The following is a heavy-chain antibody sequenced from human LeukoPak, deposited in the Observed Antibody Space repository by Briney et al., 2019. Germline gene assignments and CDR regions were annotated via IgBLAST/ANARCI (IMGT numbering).Heavy chain of an antibody. CDR1: GFTFSSYS. Sequence: GGSLRLSCAASGFTFSSYSMNWVRQAPGKGLEWVSSISSSSSYIYYADSVKGRFTISRDNAKNSLYLQMNSLRAEDTAAYYCAREDPVNYDILTGYFPTYYYYGMDVWGQGTTVTVSS. CDR2: ISSSSSYI. D-gene: IGHD3-9*01. CDR3: AREDPVNYDILTGYFPTYYYYGMDV. V-gene: IGHV3-21*01. J-gene: IGHJ6*02.